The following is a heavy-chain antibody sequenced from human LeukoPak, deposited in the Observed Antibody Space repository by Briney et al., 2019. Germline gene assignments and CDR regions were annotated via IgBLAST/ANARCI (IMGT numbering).Heavy chain of an antibody. CDR1: GFTFSSYA. D-gene: IGHD3-9*01. V-gene: IGHV3-23*01. Sequence: GGSLRLSCAASGFTFSSYAMSWVRQAPGKGLEWVSAISGCGGSTYYADSVKGRFTISRDNSKNTLYLQMNSLRAEDTAVYYCAKPGAYYDILTGHFDYWGQGTLVTVSS. CDR3: AKPGAYYDILTGHFDY. CDR2: ISGCGGST. J-gene: IGHJ4*02.